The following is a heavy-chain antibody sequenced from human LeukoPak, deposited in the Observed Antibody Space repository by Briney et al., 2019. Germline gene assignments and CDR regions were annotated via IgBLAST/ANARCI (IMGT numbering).Heavy chain of an antibody. CDR3: ARARTTTVTLFDYYYYMDV. Sequence: GGSLRLSCAAYGFTVSSNYMSWVRQAPGKGLEWVANIKQDGREKYYVDSVKGRFTISRDNAKNSLYLQMNSLRAEDTAVYYCARARTTTVTLFDYYYYMDVWGKGTTVTVSS. CDR1: GFTVSSNY. D-gene: IGHD4-11*01. J-gene: IGHJ6*03. CDR2: IKQDGREK. V-gene: IGHV3-7*01.